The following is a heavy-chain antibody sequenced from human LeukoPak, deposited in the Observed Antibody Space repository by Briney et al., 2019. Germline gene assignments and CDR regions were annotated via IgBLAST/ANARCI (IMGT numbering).Heavy chain of an antibody. Sequence: ASVKVSCKASGYTFTGYYMHWVRQAPGQGLEWMGWINPNSGGTNYAQKFQGRVTRTRDTSISTAYMELSRLRSDDTAVYYCATGDYGDYLGWFDPWGQGTLVTVSS. CDR1: GYTFTGYY. J-gene: IGHJ5*02. V-gene: IGHV1-2*02. CDR3: ATGDYGDYLGWFDP. CDR2: INPNSGGT. D-gene: IGHD4-17*01.